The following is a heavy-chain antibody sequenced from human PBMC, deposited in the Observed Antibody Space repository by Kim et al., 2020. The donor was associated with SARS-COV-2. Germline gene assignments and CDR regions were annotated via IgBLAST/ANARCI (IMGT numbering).Heavy chain of an antibody. CDR1: GFTFSSYA. V-gene: IGHV3-23*01. Sequence: GGSLRLSCAASGFTFSSYAMSWVRQAPGKGLEWVSAISGSGGSTYYADSVKGRFTISRDNSKNTLYLQMNSLRAEDTAVYYCANADPVSNWNGRGYFDYWGQGTLVTVSS. CDR3: ANADPVSNWNGRGYFDY. CDR2: ISGSGGST. D-gene: IGHD1-20*01. J-gene: IGHJ4*02.